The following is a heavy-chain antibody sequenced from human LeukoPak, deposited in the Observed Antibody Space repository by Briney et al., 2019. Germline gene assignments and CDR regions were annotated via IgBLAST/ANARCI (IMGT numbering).Heavy chain of an antibody. CDR1: GFSLRNYA. CDR2: ISYDTNNK. V-gene: IGHV3-30*03. CDR3: ARDLRGYSYGFGLGGMDV. J-gene: IGHJ6*02. D-gene: IGHD5-18*01. Sequence: TGSSLRLSCAASGFSLRNYAIHWVRQAPGKGLEWVAVISYDTNNKHYADSVKGRFTISRDNSKNTLYLQMNSLRAEDTAVYYCARDLRGYSYGFGLGGMDVWGQGTTVTVSS.